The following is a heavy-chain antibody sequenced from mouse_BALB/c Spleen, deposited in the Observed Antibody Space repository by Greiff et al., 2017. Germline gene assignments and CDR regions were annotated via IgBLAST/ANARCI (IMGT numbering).Heavy chain of an antibody. Sequence: DVQLVESGGGLVKPGGSLKLSCAASGFTFSSYAMSWVRQSPEKRLEWVAEISSGGSYTYYPDTVTGRFTISRDNAKNTLYLEMSSLRSEDTALYYCAVTTASPYWGQGTLVTVSA. D-gene: IGHD1-2*01. J-gene: IGHJ3*01. V-gene: IGHV5-9-4*01. CDR1: GFTFSSYA. CDR2: ISSGGSYT. CDR3: AVTTASPY.